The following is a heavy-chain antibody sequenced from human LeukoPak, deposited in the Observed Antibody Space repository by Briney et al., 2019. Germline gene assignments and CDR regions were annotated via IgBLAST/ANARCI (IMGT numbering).Heavy chain of an antibody. CDR1: GYAFTGYY. CDR2: INPNSGGT. V-gene: IGHV1-2*02. Sequence: ASVKVSCKASGYAFTGYYMYWVQQAPGQGLEWMGWINPNSGGTNYAQKFQGRVTMTRDTSISTAYMELSRLRSDDTAVYYCATSLSVTMIVDWGQGTLVTVSS. CDR3: ATSLSVTMIVD. J-gene: IGHJ4*02. D-gene: IGHD3-22*01.